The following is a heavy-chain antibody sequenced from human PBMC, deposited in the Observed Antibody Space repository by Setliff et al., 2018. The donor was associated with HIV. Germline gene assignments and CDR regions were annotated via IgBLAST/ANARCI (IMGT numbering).Heavy chain of an antibody. CDR3: ARGRASGSANSG. Sequence: PSETLSLTCSVSGGSISDYYWSWIRQPPGKGLEWIGYIFYSGTTNYNPSLKSRLTMSVDTSKNQFSLKLNSVTAADTAVYYCARGRASGSANSGWGQGTLVTVSS. D-gene: IGHD7-27*01. CDR2: IFYSGTT. V-gene: IGHV4-59*01. J-gene: IGHJ4*02. CDR1: GGSISDYY.